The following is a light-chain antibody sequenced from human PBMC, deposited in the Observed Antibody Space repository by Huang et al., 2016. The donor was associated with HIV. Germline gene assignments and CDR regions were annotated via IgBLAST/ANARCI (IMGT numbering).Light chain of an antibody. CDR3: QQYNKWPPGYT. Sequence: EVVMTQSPATLSVSPGERATLSCRANQSVSSNLAWYQQKLGQAPRLLIYGASTRATGIPARFSGSGSGTEFTLTISSLQSEDFAVYYCQQYNKWPPGYTCGQGTKLEIK. J-gene: IGKJ2*01. V-gene: IGKV3-15*01. CDR1: QSVSSN. CDR2: GAS.